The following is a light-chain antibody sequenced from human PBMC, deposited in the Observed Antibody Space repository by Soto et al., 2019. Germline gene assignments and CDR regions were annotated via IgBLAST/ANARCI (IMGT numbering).Light chain of an antibody. J-gene: IGLJ2*01. V-gene: IGLV2-14*01. CDR2: DVS. CDR1: SSDVGGYNY. CDR3: SSYTSSSTLA. Sequence: QSALTQPASVSGSPGQSITISCTGTSSDVGGYNYVSWYQQHTGKAPKLMIYDVSNRPSWVSNRFSGSKSGNTASLTISGLQAEDEADYYCSSYTSSSTLAFGGGTKLTVL.